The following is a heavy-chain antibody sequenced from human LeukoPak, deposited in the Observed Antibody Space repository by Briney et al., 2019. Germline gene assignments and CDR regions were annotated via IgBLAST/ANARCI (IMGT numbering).Heavy chain of an antibody. V-gene: IGHV3-30*18. J-gene: IGHJ4*02. CDR1: GFTFSSYG. CDR3: AKEGSGWYLDY. CDR2: ISYDGSNK. D-gene: IGHD6-19*01. Sequence: PGRSLRLSCAASGFTFSSYGMHWVRQAPGKGLEWVAVISYDGSNKYYADSVKGRFTISRDNSKNTLYLQMNSLRAEDTAVYYCAKEGSGWYLDYWGQGTLVTVSS.